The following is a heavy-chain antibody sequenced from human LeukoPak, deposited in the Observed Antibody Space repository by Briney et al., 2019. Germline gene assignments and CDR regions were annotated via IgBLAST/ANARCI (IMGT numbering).Heavy chain of an antibody. D-gene: IGHD4-17*01. J-gene: IGHJ5*02. V-gene: IGHV3-23*01. CDR3: AKSTYGDYGNWFDP. CDR1: GFTFSSYG. CDR2: ISGSGGST. Sequence: GGSLRLSCAASGFTFSSYGMSWVRQAPGKGLEWVSAISGSGGSTYYADSVKGRFTISRDNSKNTLYLQMNSLRAEDTAVYYCAKSTYGDYGNWFDPWGQGTLVTVSS.